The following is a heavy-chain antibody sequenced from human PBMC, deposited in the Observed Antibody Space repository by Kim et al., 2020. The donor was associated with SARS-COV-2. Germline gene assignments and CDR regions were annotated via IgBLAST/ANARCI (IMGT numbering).Heavy chain of an antibody. CDR1: GYTFTGYA. Sequence: ASVKVSCKASGYTFTGYAMHWVRQAPGQGLEWMGWINPNSGGTNYAQKFTGRVAMTRDTSISTAYLELSRLRSEDTAVYYCARDGEVDESTLGDDYYGM. V-gene: IGHV1-2*02. CDR2: INPNSGGT. CDR3: ARDGEVDESTLGDDYYGM. J-gene: IGHJ6*01. D-gene: IGHD3-10*01.